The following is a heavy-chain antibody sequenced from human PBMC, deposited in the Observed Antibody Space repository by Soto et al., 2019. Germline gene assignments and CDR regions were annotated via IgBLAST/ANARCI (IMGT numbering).Heavy chain of an antibody. CDR3: ARDGGTYHGMDV. CDR1: GYTFTSYA. Sequence: ASVKVSCKASGYTFTSYAMHWVRQAPGQRLEWMGWINAGNGNTKYSQKFQGRVTITRDTSASTAYMELSSLRSEDTAVYYCARDGGTYHGMDVWGQGTTVTVSS. D-gene: IGHD2-15*01. CDR2: INAGNGNT. J-gene: IGHJ6*02. V-gene: IGHV1-3*01.